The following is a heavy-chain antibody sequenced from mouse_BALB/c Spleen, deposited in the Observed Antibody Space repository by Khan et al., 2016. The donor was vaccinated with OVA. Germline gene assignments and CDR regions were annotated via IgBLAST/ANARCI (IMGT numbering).Heavy chain of an antibody. J-gene: IGHJ3*01. V-gene: IGHV5-9-3*01. CDR1: GFTFSSYA. Sequence: EVELVESGGGLVKPGGSLKLSCAASGFTFSSYAMSWVRQTPEKRLEWVATINSGGTYTYYPDSVKGRFTISRDNAKNTLYLQMSSLRSEDTAMYYCARHSFGPFAYWVQGTLVTVSA. CDR3: ARHSFGPFAY. D-gene: IGHD1-1*01. CDR2: INSGGTYT.